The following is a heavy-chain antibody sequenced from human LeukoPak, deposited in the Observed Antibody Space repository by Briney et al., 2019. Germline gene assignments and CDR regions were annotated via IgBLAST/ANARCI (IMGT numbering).Heavy chain of an antibody. Sequence: SETLSLTCSVPGGSISSRSTYWAWIRQPPGKGLEWIGSIYYSGNTYYNPSLKSRVTISVDASKNQLSLKLRSVTAADTAVYYCASRTGYTYWTWGQGTLVTVSS. CDR3: ASRTGYTYWT. J-gene: IGHJ5*02. CDR2: IYYSGNT. D-gene: IGHD5-12*01. V-gene: IGHV4-39*01. CDR1: GGSISSRSTY.